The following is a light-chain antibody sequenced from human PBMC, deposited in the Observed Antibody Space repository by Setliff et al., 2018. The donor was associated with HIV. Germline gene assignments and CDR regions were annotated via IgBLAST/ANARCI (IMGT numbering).Light chain of an antibody. CDR1: NSNIGTTT. V-gene: IGLV1-44*01. J-gene: IGLJ1*01. Sequence: QSVLTQSPSVSGTPGQRVTISCSGSNSNIGTTTVNWYQRLPGAAPKLLIYTISHRPSGVPDRFSGSKSGTSASLAISGLQSEDEAEYYCASWDDSLKVYVFGSGTKVTVL. CDR3: ASWDDSLKVYV. CDR2: TIS.